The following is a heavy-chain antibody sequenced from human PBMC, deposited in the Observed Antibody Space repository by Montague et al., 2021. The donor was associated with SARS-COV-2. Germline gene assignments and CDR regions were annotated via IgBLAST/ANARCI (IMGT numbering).Heavy chain of an antibody. D-gene: IGHD3-10*01. CDR2: INHSGST. Sequence: SETLSLTCAVYGGSFSGYYWSWIRQPPGKGLEWIGEINHSGSTNYNPSXXSRVTISVDTSKNQFSLKLSSVTAADTAVYYCARGRRILLWFGELLSGGDYYGMDVWGRGTTVTVSS. CDR3: ARGRRILLWFGELLSGGDYYGMDV. CDR1: GGSFSGYY. V-gene: IGHV4-34*01. J-gene: IGHJ6*02.